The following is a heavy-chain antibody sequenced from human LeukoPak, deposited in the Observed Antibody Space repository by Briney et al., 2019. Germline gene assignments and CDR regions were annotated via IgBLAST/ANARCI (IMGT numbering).Heavy chain of an antibody. D-gene: IGHD3-22*01. V-gene: IGHV1-69*13. CDR3: ARESTDYSDSSGYYYGPVY. Sequence: GASVKVSCKTSGGTFSSYAISWVRQAPGQGLEWMGGIIPIFGTANYAQKFQGRVTITADESTSTAYMELSNLRSEDTAVYYCARESTDYSDSSGYYYGPVYWGQGTLVTVSS. CDR1: GGTFSSYA. CDR2: IIPIFGTA. J-gene: IGHJ4*02.